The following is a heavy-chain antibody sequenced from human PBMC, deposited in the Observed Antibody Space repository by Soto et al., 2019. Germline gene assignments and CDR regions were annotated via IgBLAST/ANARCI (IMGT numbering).Heavy chain of an antibody. Sequence: QVQLVQSGAEVKKPGASVKVSCKASGDTFASYGISWVRQAPGQGLEWMGCISVNSGNTNYAQNFLGRVPMTIDTSTATVLMELRSLRSDDTAVYYCAGGIRVGLGFADWGQGTLVTVSS. D-gene: IGHD1-26*01. J-gene: IGHJ4*02. V-gene: IGHV1-18*01. CDR2: ISVNSGNT. CDR3: AGGIRVGLGFAD. CDR1: GDTFASYG.